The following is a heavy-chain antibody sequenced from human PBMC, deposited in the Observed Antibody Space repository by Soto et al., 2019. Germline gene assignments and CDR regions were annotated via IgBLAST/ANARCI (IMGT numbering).Heavy chain of an antibody. CDR2: IKSKTDGVTT. D-gene: IGHD4-17*01. V-gene: IGHV3-15*01. CDR3: TTDDYGDTRAY. CDR1: GFTFRNDR. Sequence: EVQLVDSGGGLVKPGGPLRLSCAASGFTFRNDRMSWVRQAPGKGLEWVGRIKSKTDGVTTDYAAPGKGRFTISRYDSRDTVYLKTHSLKTEETEVYYCTTDDYGDTRAYWGQGTLVTDSS. J-gene: IGHJ4*02.